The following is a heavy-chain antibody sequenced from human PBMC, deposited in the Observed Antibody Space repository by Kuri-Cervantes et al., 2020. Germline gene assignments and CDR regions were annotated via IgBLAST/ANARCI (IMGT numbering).Heavy chain of an antibody. J-gene: IGHJ6*03. CDR2: INWNGVNT. CDR1: GFTFNDYG. CDR3: ARDGIATTHVFYYYYYYMDV. V-gene: IGHV3-20*04. D-gene: IGHD1-26*01. Sequence: GGSLRLSCAASGFTFNDYGMSWVRQAPGKGLEWVCSINWNGVNTYYVDSVKGRFTISRDNAKNSLYPQMNSLRAEDTAVYYCARDGIATTHVFYYYYYYMDVWGKGTTVTVSS.